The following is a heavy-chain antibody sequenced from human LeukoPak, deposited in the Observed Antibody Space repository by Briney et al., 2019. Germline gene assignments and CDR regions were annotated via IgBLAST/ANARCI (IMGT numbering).Heavy chain of an antibody. CDR2: ISSSSSYI. J-gene: IGHJ4*02. D-gene: IGHD5-18*01. CDR1: GFTFSSYS. CDR3: APSTAMATYYFDY. Sequence: GGSLRLSCAASGFTFSSYSMNWVRQAPGKGLEWVSSISSSSSYIYYADSVKGRITISRDNARNSLYLQMNSLRAEDTAVYYCAPSTAMATYYFDYWGQGTLVTVSS. V-gene: IGHV3-21*01.